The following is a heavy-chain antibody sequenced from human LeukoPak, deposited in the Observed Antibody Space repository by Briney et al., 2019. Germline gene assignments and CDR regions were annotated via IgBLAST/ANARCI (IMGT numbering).Heavy chain of an antibody. V-gene: IGHV3-11*04. CDR1: GFDFSDYY. Sequence: GGSLRLSCAASGFDFSDYYMSWIRQAPGKGLEWVSNIKTTGLTTYYADSVKGRFTISRDNAKNSLFLQMNSLRADDTAIYYCARAGQLRYMDVWGKGTAVTVSS. CDR2: IKTTGLTT. CDR3: ARAGQLRYMDV. J-gene: IGHJ6*03.